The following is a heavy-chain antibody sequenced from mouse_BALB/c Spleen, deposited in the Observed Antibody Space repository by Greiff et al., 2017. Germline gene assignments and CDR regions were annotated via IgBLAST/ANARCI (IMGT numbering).Heavy chain of an antibody. CDR1: GYTFTDYA. V-gene: IGHV1S137*01. CDR3: ARGGVRRGYYFDY. J-gene: IGHJ2*01. Sequence: QVQLQQSGAELVRPGVSVKISCKGSGYTFTDYAMHWVKQSHAKSLEWIGVISTYYGDASYNQKFKGKATMTVDKSSSTAYMELARLTSEDSAIYYCARGGVRRGYYFDYWGQGTTLTVSS. D-gene: IGHD2-14*01. CDR2: ISTYYGDA.